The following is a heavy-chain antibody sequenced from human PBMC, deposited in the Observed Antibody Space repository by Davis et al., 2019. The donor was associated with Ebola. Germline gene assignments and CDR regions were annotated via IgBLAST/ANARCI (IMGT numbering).Heavy chain of an antibody. J-gene: IGHJ4*02. CDR2: IKEDGSEK. CDR1: GFTLSSYW. D-gene: IGHD2-2*01. CDR3: AIGSYAFY. V-gene: IGHV3-7*01. Sequence: GGSLRLSCVASGFTLSSYWMSWVRQAPGKGLEWVANIKEDGSEKYYVDSVKGRFTISRDNAKKSLYLQMNSLRAEDTAVYYCAIGSYAFYWGQGTLVTVSS.